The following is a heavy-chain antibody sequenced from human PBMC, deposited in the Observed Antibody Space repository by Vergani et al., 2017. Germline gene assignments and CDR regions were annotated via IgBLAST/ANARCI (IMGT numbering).Heavy chain of an antibody. D-gene: IGHD2-15*01. Sequence: EVQLLESGGGLVQPGGSLRLSCAASGFTFSGSAMHWVRQASGKGLEWVGRIRSKANSYATAYAASVKGRFTISRDDSKNTAYLQMNSLKTEDTAVYYCTRRLGYCSGGSCYGYYGMDVWGQGTTVTVSS. CDR2: IRSKANSYAT. CDR3: TRRLGYCSGGSCYGYYGMDV. CDR1: GFTFSGSA. J-gene: IGHJ6*02. V-gene: IGHV3-73*01.